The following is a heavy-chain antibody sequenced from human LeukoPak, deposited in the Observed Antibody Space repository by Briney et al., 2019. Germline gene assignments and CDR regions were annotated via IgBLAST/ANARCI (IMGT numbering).Heavy chain of an antibody. V-gene: IGHV5-51*01. CDR1: GYSFSNWW. J-gene: IGHJ4*02. CDR3: VRFSDY. Sequence: GESLKISCKASGYSFSNWWIGWVRQMPRKGLEWMGTIYPGDSDTTYSPSFQGQVTISADKSITTAYLQWGSLKASDTAMYYCVRFSDYWGQGTLVTVSS. CDR2: IYPGDSDT.